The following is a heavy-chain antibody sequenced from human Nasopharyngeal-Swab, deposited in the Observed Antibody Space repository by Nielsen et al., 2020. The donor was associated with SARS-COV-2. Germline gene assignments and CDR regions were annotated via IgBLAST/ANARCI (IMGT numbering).Heavy chain of an antibody. CDR3: ARFGNTGFDY. Sequence: GEFLKISCKGSRYSFTNYWIVWVRQMPGKGLEWMGTIDPRDSYITYSPSFQGHVTISTDKSINTAYLQWSSLKASDTAMYYCARFGNTGFDYWGQGTLVTVSS. CDR1: RYSFTNYW. CDR2: IDPRDSYI. V-gene: IGHV5-10-1*01. D-gene: IGHD2-8*02. J-gene: IGHJ4*02.